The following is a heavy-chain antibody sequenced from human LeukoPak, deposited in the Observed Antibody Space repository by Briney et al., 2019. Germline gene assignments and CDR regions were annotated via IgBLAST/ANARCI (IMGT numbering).Heavy chain of an antibody. J-gene: IGHJ4*02. V-gene: IGHV3-53*01. CDR2: IYVSGDT. D-gene: IGHD3-16*01. CDR1: GFTVSDFY. CDR3: ARDRLQYFDY. Sequence: GGSLRLSCAASGFTVSDFYMSWVRQAPGKGLEWVSLIYVSGDTYYTDSVKGRFTISRDTSENTLYLQMNSLRVEDTAVYYCARDRLQYFDYRGQGTLVTVSS.